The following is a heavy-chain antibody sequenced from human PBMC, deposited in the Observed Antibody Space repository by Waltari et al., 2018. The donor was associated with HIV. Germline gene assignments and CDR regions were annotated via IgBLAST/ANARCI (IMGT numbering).Heavy chain of an antibody. CDR1: GGSLSSNNW. D-gene: IGHD3-3*01. Sequence: QVQLRESGPGLVKPSGTLSLTCTVSGGSLSSNNWWTWVRQSPGRGLEWIGEIFHRGNTNYNPSLRSRVTISIDKSTKQFSLRLNSVTAADTALYFCAGGAYYEFWRGLVGYFEYWGPGTLVTVSS. CDR2: IFHRGNT. CDR3: AGGAYYEFWRGLVGYFEY. V-gene: IGHV4-4*02. J-gene: IGHJ4*02.